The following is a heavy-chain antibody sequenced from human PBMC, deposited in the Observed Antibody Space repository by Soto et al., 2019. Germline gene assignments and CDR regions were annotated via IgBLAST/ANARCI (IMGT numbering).Heavy chain of an antibody. Sequence: GASVKVSCKASGYTFTSYGISWVRQAPGQGLEWMGWISAYNGNTNYAQKLQGRVTMTTDTSTSTAYLELRSLRSDDTALFYCARCGGDCQYYYYYYMDVWGKGTTVTVSS. CDR3: ARCGGDCQYYYYYYMDV. CDR1: GYTFTSYG. J-gene: IGHJ6*03. D-gene: IGHD2-21*01. V-gene: IGHV1-18*01. CDR2: ISAYNGNT.